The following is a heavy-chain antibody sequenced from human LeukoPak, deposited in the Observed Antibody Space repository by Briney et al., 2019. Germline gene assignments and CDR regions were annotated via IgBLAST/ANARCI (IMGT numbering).Heavy chain of an antibody. V-gene: IGHV3-7*01. CDR2: IKQDGSEK. Sequence: PGGSLRLSCTASGFTFSNYWMSWVRQAPGKGLEWVANIKQDGSEKYYVDSVKGRFTISRDNSKNTLYLQMNSLRAEDTAVYYCAKEGYCGSGSFPDYWGQGTLVTVSS. CDR1: GFTFSNYW. D-gene: IGHD3-10*01. CDR3: AKEGYCGSGSFPDY. J-gene: IGHJ4*02.